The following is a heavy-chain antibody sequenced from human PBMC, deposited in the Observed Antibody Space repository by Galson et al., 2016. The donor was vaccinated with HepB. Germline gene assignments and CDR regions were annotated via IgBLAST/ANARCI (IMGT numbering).Heavy chain of an antibody. Sequence: ETLSLTCTVSGDSISGDSIGNNYWWSWVRQSPGKGLEWIGEIYQTGTANYNPSLTSRATISIDKSKNEIPLRLASVTAADMAVYYCTRGTLGSVATMAFDYWGQGTLVTVSS. J-gene: IGHJ4*02. CDR3: TRGTLGSVATMAFDY. V-gene: IGHV4-4*02. CDR2: IYQTGTA. D-gene: IGHD4/OR15-4a*01. CDR1: GDSISGDSIGNNYW.